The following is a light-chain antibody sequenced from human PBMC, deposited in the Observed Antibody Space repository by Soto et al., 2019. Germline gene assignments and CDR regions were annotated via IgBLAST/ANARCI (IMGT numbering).Light chain of an antibody. CDR3: QQRSNWPPEIS. Sequence: ETVLTQSPATLSLSPGERASLSCRASQSVTNYLAWYQQKPGQAPRLLIYGASKRATGIPARFSGSGSGTDFTLTISSLEPEDFAIYFCQQRSNWPPEISLGQGTRLEIK. J-gene: IGKJ5*01. CDR1: QSVTNY. V-gene: IGKV3-11*01. CDR2: GAS.